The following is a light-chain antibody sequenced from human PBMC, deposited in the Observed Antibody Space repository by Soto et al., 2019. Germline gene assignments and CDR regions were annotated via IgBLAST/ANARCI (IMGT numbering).Light chain of an antibody. J-gene: IGKJ1*01. Sequence: IVLTQSVDPLSFPTRKRNTLSCRASQSVRGYLARYQQKPGQAPRLVIFDASNRATGIPARFSGSGSGTDFTLTISSLQSEDFAVYYCQQYKNWPPWTFGQGTKVDIK. V-gene: IGKV3D-15*01. CDR2: DAS. CDR3: QQYKNWPPWT. CDR1: QSVRGY.